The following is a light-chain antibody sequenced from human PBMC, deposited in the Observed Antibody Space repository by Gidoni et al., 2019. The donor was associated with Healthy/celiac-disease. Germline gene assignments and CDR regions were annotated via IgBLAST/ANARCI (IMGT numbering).Light chain of an antibody. CDR3: MQALQTPLT. J-gene: IGKJ4*01. V-gene: IGKV2-28*01. CDR1: QSLLHSNGYNY. Sequence: DIVMTQSPLSLPVTPGEPASISCRSSQSLLHSNGYNYLDWYLQKPGQSPQLLIYLGSNRASGVPDRFSGSGSGTDFTLKSSRVEAEEVGVYYGMQALQTPLTVGGGTKVEIK. CDR2: LGS.